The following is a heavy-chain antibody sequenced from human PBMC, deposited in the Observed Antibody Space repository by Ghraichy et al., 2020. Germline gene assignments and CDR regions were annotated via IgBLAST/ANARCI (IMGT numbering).Heavy chain of an antibody. D-gene: IGHD1-26*01. V-gene: IGHV3-21*01. CDR2: ISSSSSYI. J-gene: IGHJ3*02. CDR3: ARDRGGSVGDAFDI. CDR1: GFTFSSYS. Sequence: GESLNISCAASGFTFSSYSMNWVRQAPGKGLEWVSSISSSSSYIYYADSVKGRFTISRDNAKNSLYLQMNSLRAEDTAVYYCARDRGGSVGDAFDIWGQGTMVTVSS.